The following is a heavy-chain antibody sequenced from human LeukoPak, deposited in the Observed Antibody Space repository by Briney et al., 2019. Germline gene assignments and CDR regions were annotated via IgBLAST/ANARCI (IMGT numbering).Heavy chain of an antibody. CDR1: GGTFSSYA. D-gene: IGHD1-26*01. V-gene: IGHV1-69*13. CDR2: IIPISGTT. J-gene: IGHJ5*02. CDR3: ARKLRLGGNWFDP. Sequence: SVKVSCKASGGTFSSYAISWVRQAPGQGLEWMGKIIPISGTTNYAQKFQGRVTFTADESTSTAYMELSSLRSEDTALYYCARKLRLGGNWFDPWGQGTLVTVSS.